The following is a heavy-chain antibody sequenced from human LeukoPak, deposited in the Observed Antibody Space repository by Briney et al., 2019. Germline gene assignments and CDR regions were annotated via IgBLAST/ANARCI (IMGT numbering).Heavy chain of an antibody. V-gene: IGHV3-21*01. CDR2: ISSSSSHI. CDR1: GFTFSSYS. CDR3: ARAGAYYFDY. J-gene: IGHJ4*02. Sequence: PGGSLRLSCAASGFTFSSYSMNWVRQAPGKGLEWVSSISSSSSHIYYADSVKGRFTISRDNAKNSLYLQMNSLRAEDTAVYYCARAGAYYFDYWGQGTLVTVSS.